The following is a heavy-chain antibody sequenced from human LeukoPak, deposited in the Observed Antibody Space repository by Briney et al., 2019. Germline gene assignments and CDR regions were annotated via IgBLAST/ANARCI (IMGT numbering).Heavy chain of an antibody. CDR1: GFTFSSYG. D-gene: IGHD3-22*01. J-gene: IGHJ4*02. CDR3: ARDGIAYYYDSSGLDY. CDR2: IWYDGSNK. Sequence: GGSLRLSCAASGFTFSSYGMHWVRQAPGKGLEGVAVIWYDGSNKYYADSVKGRFTISRDNSKNTLYLQMNSLRAEDTAVYYCARDGIAYYYDSSGLDYWGQGTLVTVSS. V-gene: IGHV3-33*01.